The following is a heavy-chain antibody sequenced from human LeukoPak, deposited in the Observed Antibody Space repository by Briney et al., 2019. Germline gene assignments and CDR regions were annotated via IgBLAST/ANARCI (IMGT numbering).Heavy chain of an antibody. Sequence: GESLKISCKGSGHSFTTRWNGWVRQMPGKGLEWMGIIYPGDSDTRYNPSFQGQITISADKSISTAYVQWSSLKASDTAMYYCAKSHDDSNYVAFWGQGTLVTVSS. CDR3: AKSHDDSNYVAF. CDR1: GHSFTTRW. J-gene: IGHJ4*02. D-gene: IGHD3-22*01. V-gene: IGHV5-51*01. CDR2: IYPGDSDT.